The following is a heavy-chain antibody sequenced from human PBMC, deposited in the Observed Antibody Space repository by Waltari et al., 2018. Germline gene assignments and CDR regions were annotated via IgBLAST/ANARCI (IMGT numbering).Heavy chain of an antibody. Sequence: QVQLQESGPGLVKPWETLSLTCAVSGYSISSGYGWGWIRQAPGKGLEWIGHIFGASGTIHYNPALKSRVTVSKDTSKNEISLKMRAVTSADTATYYCGRLSGRWNLGYGLDSWGHGVVLTVSS. V-gene: IGHV4-28*05. CDR2: IFGASGTI. CDR1: GYSISSGYG. D-gene: IGHD1-1*01. J-gene: IGHJ4*03. CDR3: GRLSGRWNLGYGLDS.